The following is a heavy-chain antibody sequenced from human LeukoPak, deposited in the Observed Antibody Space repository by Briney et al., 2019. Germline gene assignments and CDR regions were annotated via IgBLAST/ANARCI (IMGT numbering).Heavy chain of an antibody. CDR3: ARDRLRGLDV. J-gene: IGHJ6*02. V-gene: IGHV3-48*03. CDR2: ISSSGSTI. Sequence: QPGGSLRLSCAASGFTFSSYEMSWVRQAPGKGLEWVSYISSSGSTIYYADSVKGRFTISRDNAKNSLYLQMNSLRAEDTAVYYCARDRLRGLDVWGQGTTVTVSS. CDR1: GFTFSSYE.